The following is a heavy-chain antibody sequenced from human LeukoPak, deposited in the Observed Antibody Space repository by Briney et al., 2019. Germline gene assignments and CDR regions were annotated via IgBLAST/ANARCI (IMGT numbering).Heavy chain of an antibody. D-gene: IGHD3-10*01. V-gene: IGHV3-23*01. CDR2: ISGSGCST. CDR1: GFTFSSYA. CDR3: AKDQRITMVRGGPFDY. Sequence: GGSLRLSCAASGFTFSSYAMSWDRQAPGKGLEWVSAISGSGCSTYYADSVKGRFTISRDNSKNTLYLQMNSLRAEDTAVYYCAKDQRITMVRGGPFDYWGQGTLVTVSS. J-gene: IGHJ4*02.